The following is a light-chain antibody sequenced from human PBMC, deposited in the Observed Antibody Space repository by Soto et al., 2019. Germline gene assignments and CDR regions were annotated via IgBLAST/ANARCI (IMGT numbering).Light chain of an antibody. CDR2: EVS. CDR1: SSDVGGYNY. V-gene: IGLV2-14*01. CDR3: SSYTSSSTYV. Sequence: HCALTRAASVSGSPGQSITISCTGTSSDVGGYNYVSWYQQHPGKAPKLMIYEVSNRPSGVSNRFSGSKSGNTASLTIPGLQAEDEADYYCSSYTSSSTYVFGTGTKVPVL. J-gene: IGLJ1*01.